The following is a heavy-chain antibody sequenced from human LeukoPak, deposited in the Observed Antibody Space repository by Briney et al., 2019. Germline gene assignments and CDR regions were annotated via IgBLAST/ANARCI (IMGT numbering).Heavy chain of an antibody. CDR3: AKVSGSGSPFDH. V-gene: IGHV3-48*03. Sequence: GGSLRLSCAASGFTFSNYEMNWVRQAPGKGLEWVSFISSSGILIYYADSVKGRFTISRDNGKNSLFLQMDSLRVEDTAVYYCAKVSGSGSPFDHWGQGTLVTVSS. CDR1: GFTFSNYE. J-gene: IGHJ4*02. D-gene: IGHD1-26*01. CDR2: ISSSGILI.